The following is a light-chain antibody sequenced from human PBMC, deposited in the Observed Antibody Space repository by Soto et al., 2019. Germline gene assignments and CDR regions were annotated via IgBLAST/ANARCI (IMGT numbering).Light chain of an antibody. CDR1: QSVSSY. J-gene: IGKJ1*01. CDR3: QPRSNWPRT. CDR2: DSS. V-gene: IGKV3-11*01. Sequence: EIVLTQSPATWSLSPGERATLSCSASQSVSSYLAWYQQKPGQAPRLLIYDSSNRAAGIPARFSGSGSGTDFTLTISSLEPEDFAVYYCQPRSNWPRTFGQGTKVEIK.